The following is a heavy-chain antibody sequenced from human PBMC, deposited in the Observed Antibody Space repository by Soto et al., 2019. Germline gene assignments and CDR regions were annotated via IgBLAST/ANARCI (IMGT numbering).Heavy chain of an antibody. CDR3: AREVQGVTIFGVVTSYGMDV. Sequence: SETLSLTCAVSGGSISSGGYSWSWIRQPPGKGLEWIGYIYHSGSTYYNPSLKSRVTISVDRSKNQFSLKLSSVTAADTAVYYCAREVQGVTIFGVVTSYGMDVWGQGTTVTVSS. V-gene: IGHV4-30-2*01. D-gene: IGHD3-3*01. CDR1: GGSISSGGYS. CDR2: IYHSGST. J-gene: IGHJ6*02.